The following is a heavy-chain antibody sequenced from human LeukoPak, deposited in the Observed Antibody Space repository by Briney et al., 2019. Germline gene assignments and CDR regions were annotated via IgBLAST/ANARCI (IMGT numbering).Heavy chain of an antibody. CDR1: NGSITTNSYY. Sequence: SETLSLTCTVSNGSITTNSYYWGWIRQPPGKGLEWIGTIFHSGSTYYNPSLKSRVTITVDTSKNQFSLNLDSVTSADTAVYYCARPWGVGAPFDPWGPGTLVTVSS. V-gene: IGHV4-39*01. CDR2: IFHSGST. CDR3: ARPWGVGAPFDP. D-gene: IGHD1-26*01. J-gene: IGHJ5*02.